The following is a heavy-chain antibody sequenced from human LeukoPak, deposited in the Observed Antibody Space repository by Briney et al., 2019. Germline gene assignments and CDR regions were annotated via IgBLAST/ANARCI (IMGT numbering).Heavy chain of an antibody. Sequence: GGSLRLSCAASGFTFDDYAMHWVRHAPGKGLEWVSGISWNSGSICYADSVKGRFTISRDNAKNSLYLQMNSLRAEDMALYYCAKAASGWYGDYFDYWGQGTLVTVSS. J-gene: IGHJ4*02. D-gene: IGHD6-19*01. CDR1: GFTFDDYA. CDR3: AKAASGWYGDYFDY. CDR2: ISWNSGSI. V-gene: IGHV3-9*03.